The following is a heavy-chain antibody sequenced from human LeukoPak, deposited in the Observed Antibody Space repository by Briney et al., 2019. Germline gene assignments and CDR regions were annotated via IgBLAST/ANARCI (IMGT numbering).Heavy chain of an antibody. CDR1: GGSISSSSYY. D-gene: IGHD1-1*01. V-gene: IGHV4-61*02. CDR2: IYISGNS. J-gene: IGHJ4*02. Sequence: KSSETLSLTCTVSGGSISSSSYYWGWIRQPAGKGLEWIGRIYISGNSNYNPSLKSRVTMSIDTSKNQFSLKLRSVTAADTAVYYCARGNGYFDYWGQGTLVTVSS. CDR3: ARGNGYFDY.